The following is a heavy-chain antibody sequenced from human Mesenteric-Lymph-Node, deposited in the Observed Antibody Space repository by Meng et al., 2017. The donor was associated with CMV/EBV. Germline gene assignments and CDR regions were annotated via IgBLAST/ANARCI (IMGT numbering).Heavy chain of an antibody. D-gene: IGHD6-13*01. Sequence: SETLSLTCTVSGGSMTGYFWSWIRQSPGKGLEWLGSMYYTGDTNDNPSLKSRVTMSVDKAKNQFSLQLNSVTAADTAVYYCARDRAIAIWGQGTLVTVSS. V-gene: IGHV4-59*12. CDR3: ARDRAIAI. J-gene: IGHJ4*02. CDR2: MYYTGDT. CDR1: GGSMTGYF.